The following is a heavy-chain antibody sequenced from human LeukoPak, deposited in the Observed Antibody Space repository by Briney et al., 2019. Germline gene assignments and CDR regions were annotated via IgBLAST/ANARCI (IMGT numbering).Heavy chain of an antibody. CDR2: IFYSGSS. Sequence: EASETLSLTCTVSGGSISSYHWSWIRQPPGKGLEYFGSIFYSGSSNYNPSLKGRVAISVDTSKTQFSLKLTSVTAADTAVYYCARVEQQLDEWDWFDPWGQGTLVTVSS. D-gene: IGHD6-13*01. CDR3: ARVEQQLDEWDWFDP. CDR1: GGSISSYH. V-gene: IGHV4-59*01. J-gene: IGHJ5*02.